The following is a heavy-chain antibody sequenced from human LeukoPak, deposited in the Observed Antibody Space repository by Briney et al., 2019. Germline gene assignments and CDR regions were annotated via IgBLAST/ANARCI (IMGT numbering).Heavy chain of an antibody. J-gene: IGHJ1*01. D-gene: IGHD6-19*01. CDR1: GGSISSGGYY. CDR3: ASQGGGQWLVLQYFQH. Sequence: NPSQTLSLTCTVSGGSISSGGYYWSWIRQPPGKGLEWIGYIYHSGSTYYNPSLKSRDTISVDRSKNQFSLKLSSVTAADTAVYYCASQGGGQWLVLQYFQHWGQGTLVTVSS. V-gene: IGHV4-30-2*01. CDR2: IYHSGST.